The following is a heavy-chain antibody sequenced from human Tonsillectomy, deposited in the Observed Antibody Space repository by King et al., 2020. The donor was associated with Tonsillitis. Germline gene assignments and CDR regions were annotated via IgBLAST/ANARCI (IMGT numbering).Heavy chain of an antibody. Sequence: VQLVESGGGLVQPGGSLRLSCAASGFTFSSYWMHWVRQAPGKGLVWVSRINSDGSSTSYADSVKGRFTISRDNAKNTLYLQMNSLRAEETAVYYCARAYYDFWSGYSREFDYWGQGTLVTVSS. CDR2: INSDGSST. V-gene: IGHV3-74*01. CDR3: ARAYYDFWSGYSREFDY. J-gene: IGHJ4*02. D-gene: IGHD3-3*01. CDR1: GFTFSSYW.